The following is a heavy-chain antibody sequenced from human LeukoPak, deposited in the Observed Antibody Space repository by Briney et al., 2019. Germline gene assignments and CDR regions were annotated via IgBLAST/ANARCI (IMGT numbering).Heavy chain of an antibody. CDR2: IYPADSHT. Sequence: GESLKISCKGSGYNFISNWIAWVRQMPGKGLEWMGIIYPADSHTRYSPSFQGQVTVLADKSISTASLQWSSLEASDTAMYYCARTDCSSTDCYLFDYWGQGTVVTVSP. J-gene: IGHJ4*02. CDR1: GYNFISNW. CDR3: ARTDCSSTDCYLFDY. D-gene: IGHD2-2*01. V-gene: IGHV5-51*01.